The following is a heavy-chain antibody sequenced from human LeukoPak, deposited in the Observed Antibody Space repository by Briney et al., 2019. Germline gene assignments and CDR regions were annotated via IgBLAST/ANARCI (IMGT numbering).Heavy chain of an antibody. J-gene: IGHJ4*02. CDR2: TSYDGSHR. D-gene: IGHD2-15*01. Sequence: GGSLRLSCVGSGFIFENYALHWVRQAPGKGLKWMSVTSYDGSHRYYADSVEGRFTISRDNSKNTVYLQMNGLGPSDTAVYFCARVGCSGEHCYYDHWGQGTLVTVSS. V-gene: IGHV3-30*04. CDR1: GFIFENYA. CDR3: ARVGCSGEHCYYDH.